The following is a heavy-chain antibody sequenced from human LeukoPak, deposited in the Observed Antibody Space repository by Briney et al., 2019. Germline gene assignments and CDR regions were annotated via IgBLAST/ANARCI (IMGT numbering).Heavy chain of an antibody. D-gene: IGHD6-19*01. CDR1: GYTLTELS. CDR3: ASPRFRSGWTFDS. Sequence: GASVKVSCKVSGYTLTELSMHWVRQAPGKGLEWMGGFDPEDGETIYAQKFQGRVTITTDESTSTAYMELGSLRSEDTAMYYCASPRFRSGWTFDSWGQGTLVTVSS. V-gene: IGHV1-24*01. CDR2: FDPEDGET. J-gene: IGHJ4*02.